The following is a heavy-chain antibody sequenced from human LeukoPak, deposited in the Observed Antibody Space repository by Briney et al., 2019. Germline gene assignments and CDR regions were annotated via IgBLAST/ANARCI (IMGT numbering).Heavy chain of an antibody. V-gene: IGHV5-51*01. J-gene: IGHJ4*02. D-gene: IGHD1-7*01. CDR3: ARLQNYYSDY. Sequence: GESLKISCKGFGYSFTGHWIGWVRQMPGKGLEWMGIIYPGDSESRYSPSFQGQVTISADKSISTAYLQWRSLKASDTAMYYCARLQNYYSDYWGQGTLVTVSS. CDR2: IYPGDSES. CDR1: GYSFTGHW.